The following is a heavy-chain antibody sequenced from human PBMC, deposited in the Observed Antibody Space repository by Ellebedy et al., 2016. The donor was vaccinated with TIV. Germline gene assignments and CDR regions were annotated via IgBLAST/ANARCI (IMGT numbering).Heavy chain of an antibody. CDR3: ARHRYSAGWFED. CDR2: LYYSGSA. CDR1: GGSISSSSYY. V-gene: IGHV4-39*01. J-gene: IGHJ5*02. Sequence: MPSETLSLTCTVSGGSISSSSYYWGWIRQPPGKGLEWIGSLYYSGSAYYNPSLKSRVTISVDRSKNQFSLNLTSVTAADTAVYFCARHRYSAGWFEDWGQGTLVAVSS. D-gene: IGHD2-8*02.